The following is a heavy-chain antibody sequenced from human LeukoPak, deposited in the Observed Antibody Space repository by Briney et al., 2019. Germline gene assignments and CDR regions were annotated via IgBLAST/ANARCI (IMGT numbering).Heavy chain of an antibody. CDR1: GGSFSGYY. Sequence: SETLSLTCAVYGGSFSGYYWSWVRQPPGKGLEWIGEINHSGSTNYNPSLKSRVTISVDTSKNQFSLKLSSVTAADTAVYYCASTIWKQQLVTNWYFDLWGRGTLATVSS. CDR3: ASTIWKQQLVTNWYFDL. D-gene: IGHD6-13*01. V-gene: IGHV4-34*01. CDR2: INHSGST. J-gene: IGHJ2*01.